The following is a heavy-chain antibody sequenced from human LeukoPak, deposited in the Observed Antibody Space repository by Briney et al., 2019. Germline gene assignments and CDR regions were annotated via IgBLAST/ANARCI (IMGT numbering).Heavy chain of an antibody. CDR2: ISYDGSNK. D-gene: IGHD4-17*01. Sequence: GGSLRLSCAASGFTFSSYAMHWVRQAPGKGLEWVAVISYDGSNKYYADSVKGRFTISRDNSKNTLYLQMNSLRAEDTAVYYCAIMTTVTAWGQGTLVTVSS. V-gene: IGHV3-30*04. J-gene: IGHJ4*02. CDR1: GFTFSSYA. CDR3: AIMTTVTA.